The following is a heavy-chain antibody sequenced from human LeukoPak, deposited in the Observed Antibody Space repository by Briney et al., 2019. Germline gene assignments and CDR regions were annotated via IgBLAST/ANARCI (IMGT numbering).Heavy chain of an antibody. CDR3: TTEVGATGPDAFDI. D-gene: IGHD1-26*01. V-gene: IGHV3-15*01. CDR2: IKSKTDGGTT. CDR1: GFTFSNAW. Sequence: PGGSLRLSCAASGFTFSNAWMRWVRQAPGKGLEWVGRIKSKTDGGTTDYAAPVKGRFTISRDDSKNTLYLQMNNLKTEDTAVYYCTTEVGATGPDAFDIWGQGTMVTVSS. J-gene: IGHJ3*02.